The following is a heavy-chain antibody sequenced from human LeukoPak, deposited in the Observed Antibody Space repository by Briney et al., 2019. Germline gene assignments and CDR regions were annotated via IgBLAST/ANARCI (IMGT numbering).Heavy chain of an antibody. J-gene: IGHJ4*02. CDR2: ISSSGSTI. V-gene: IGHV3-48*03. CDR1: GFTFSSYE. D-gene: IGHD1-14*01. Sequence: GGSLRLSCAASGFTFSSYEMNWVRQAPGKGLEWVSYISSSGSTIYYADSVKGRFTISRDNSKNSLYLQMNSLRAEDTALYYCAKDRYDYLDYWGQGTLVTVSS. CDR3: AKDRYDYLDY.